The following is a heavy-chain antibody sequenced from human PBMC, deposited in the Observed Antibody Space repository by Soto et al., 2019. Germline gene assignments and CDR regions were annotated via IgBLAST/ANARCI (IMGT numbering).Heavy chain of an antibody. J-gene: IGHJ4*02. CDR1: GFSFDMYS. Sequence: ESGGGVVQPGGSLRLSCAASGFSFDMYSMNWVRQAPGKGLEWVSYISSNSVTIYDTDSGRGRFTISRDNAKNSLYLQMNSLRDEDTAVYYCAREDILGTRSCDYCGQGTLVTVSS. CDR2: ISSNSVTI. V-gene: IGHV3-48*02. D-gene: IGHD1-26*01. CDR3: AREDILGTRSCDY.